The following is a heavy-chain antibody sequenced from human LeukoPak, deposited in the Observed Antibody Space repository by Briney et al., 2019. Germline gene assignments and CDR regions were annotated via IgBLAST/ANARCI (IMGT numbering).Heavy chain of an antibody. CDR1: GGSFSGYY. CDR2: INHSGST. J-gene: IGHJ4*02. CDR3: ARLVVGATTIADFDY. D-gene: IGHD1-26*01. V-gene: IGHV4-34*01. Sequence: TPSETLSLTCAVYGGSFSGYYWSWIRQPPGKGLEWIGEINHSGSTNYNPSLKSRVTISVDTSKNQFSLKLSSVTAADMAVYYCARLVVGATTIADFDYWGQGTLVTVSS.